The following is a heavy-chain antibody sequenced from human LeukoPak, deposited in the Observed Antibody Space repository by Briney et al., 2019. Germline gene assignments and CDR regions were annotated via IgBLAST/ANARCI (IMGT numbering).Heavy chain of an antibody. D-gene: IGHD3-10*01. V-gene: IGHV4-34*01. J-gene: IGHJ4*02. CDR3: ARSLWFGELYN. Sequence: SGTLSLTCAVYGGPFTANYWSWIRQPPGEGLEWIGEMNHSGSTNYNPSLKSRVTISVDTSKKQLSLKLTSVSAADTAVYYCARSLWFGELYNWGQGTLVTVSS. CDR2: MNHSGST. CDR1: GGPFTANY.